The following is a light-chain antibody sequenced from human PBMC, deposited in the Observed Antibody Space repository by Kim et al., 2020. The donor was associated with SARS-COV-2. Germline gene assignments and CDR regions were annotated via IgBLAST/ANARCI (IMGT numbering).Light chain of an antibody. CDR1: QGISSY. Sequence: ASTGDRVTITCRASQGISSYLAWYQQKPGKAPKLLIYAASTLQSGVPSRFSGSGSGTDFTLTISCLQSEDFATYYCQQYYSYPRTFGQGTKV. V-gene: IGKV1-8*01. CDR3: QQYYSYPRT. CDR2: AAS. J-gene: IGKJ1*01.